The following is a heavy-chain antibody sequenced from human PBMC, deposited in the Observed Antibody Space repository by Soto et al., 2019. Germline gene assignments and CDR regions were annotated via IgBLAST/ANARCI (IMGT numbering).Heavy chain of an antibody. Sequence: EVQLLESGGGLVQPGGSLRLSCVGSGFFFSSYTMPWVRQAPGKGLEWVSSFSATSENTYYADSVRGRFTISRDNSNNTLFLQMNSLTAEDTAMYYFAKARDHQWVILPFAYWGQGILVIVSS. CDR2: FSATSENT. J-gene: IGHJ4*02. V-gene: IGHV3-23*01. CDR1: GFFFSSYT. CDR3: AKARDHQWVILPFAY. D-gene: IGHD1-26*01.